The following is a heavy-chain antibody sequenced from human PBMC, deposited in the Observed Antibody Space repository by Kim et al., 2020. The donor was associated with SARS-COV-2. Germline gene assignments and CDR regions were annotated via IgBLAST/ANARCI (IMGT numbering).Heavy chain of an antibody. J-gene: IGHJ4*02. CDR3: VRVPYSSGWYDY. V-gene: IGHV1-46*03. Sequence: ASVKVSCKASGYTFTSNYMHWVRQAPGQGLEWMGIVNPNSGTTIYAQKFQGRVTMTRDTSTSTVYMELSSLRSEDTAVYYCVRVPYSSGWYDYWGQGTLVTVSS. CDR2: VNPNSGTT. CDR1: GYTFTSNY. D-gene: IGHD6-19*01.